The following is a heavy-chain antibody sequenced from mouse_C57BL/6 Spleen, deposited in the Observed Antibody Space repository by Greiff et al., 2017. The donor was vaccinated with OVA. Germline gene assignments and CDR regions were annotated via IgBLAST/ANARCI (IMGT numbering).Heavy chain of an antibody. CDR1: GYAFTNYL. CDR2: INPGSGGT. Sequence: QVQLKESGAELVRPGTSVKVSCKASGYAFTNYLIEWVKQRPGQGLEWIGVINPGSGGTNYNEKFKGKATLTADKSSSTAYMQLSSLTSEDSAVYFCARSGDYDGFDYWGQGTTLTVSS. V-gene: IGHV1-54*01. J-gene: IGHJ2*01. D-gene: IGHD2-4*01. CDR3: ARSGDYDGFDY.